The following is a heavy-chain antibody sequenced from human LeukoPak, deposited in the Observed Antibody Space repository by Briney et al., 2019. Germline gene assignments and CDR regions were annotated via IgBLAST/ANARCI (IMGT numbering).Heavy chain of an antibody. D-gene: IGHD6-19*01. J-gene: IGHJ3*01. CDR3: ACSGRGPFDA. CDR1: GFTFSDYW. CDR2: TKQDASEK. Sequence: SGGSLRLSCAASGFTFSDYWMSWVRQAPGKGLEWVAATKQDASEKYYVDSVKGRFTISRDNVKNSLSFQMNSLRAEDTAVYYCACSGRGPFDAWGQGTMVTVSS. V-gene: IGHV3-7*01.